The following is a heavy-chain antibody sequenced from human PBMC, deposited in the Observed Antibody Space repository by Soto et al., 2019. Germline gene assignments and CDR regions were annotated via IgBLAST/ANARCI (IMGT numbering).Heavy chain of an antibody. D-gene: IGHD3-3*01. J-gene: IGHJ4*02. CDR1: GFTFSSYW. CDR3: ARDDLVTIFGVAPNDY. Sequence: GSLRLSCAASGFTFSSYWMSWVRQAPGKGLEWVANIKQDGSEKYYVDSVKGRFTISRDNAKNSLYLQMNSLRAEDTAVYYWARDDLVTIFGVAPNDYWGQGTLVTVSS. V-gene: IGHV3-7*05. CDR2: IKQDGSEK.